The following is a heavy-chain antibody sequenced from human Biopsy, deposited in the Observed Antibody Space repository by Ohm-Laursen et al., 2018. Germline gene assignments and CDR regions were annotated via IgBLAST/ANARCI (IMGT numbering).Heavy chain of an antibody. J-gene: IGHJ3*02. CDR2: INIDGSTT. D-gene: IGHD1-1*01. V-gene: IGHV3-74*01. Sequence: SLRLSCAASGFTFSSYSMNWVRQGPGKGLVWVSRINIDGSTTRYADSVKGRFTISRDNAKNTLYLQMNSLGVEDSAVYYCAGDIYYITNWRAFDMWGQGTMVTVAS. CDR3: AGDIYYITNWRAFDM. CDR1: GFTFSSYS.